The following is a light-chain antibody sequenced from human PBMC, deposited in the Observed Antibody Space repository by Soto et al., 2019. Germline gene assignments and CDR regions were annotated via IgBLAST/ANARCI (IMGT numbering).Light chain of an antibody. Sequence: DIVMTQSPGSLAVSLGERATIKCRSSQSVLYSSDNKNYLAWYQQKPGQPPKALIYWASTRKSGVPDRFSGSGSGTDFTLTISSLQAEYVAVYYCQQYFTTPWTFGQGTRVEIK. CDR2: WAS. V-gene: IGKV4-1*01. CDR1: QSVLYSSDNKNY. J-gene: IGKJ1*01. CDR3: QQYFTTPWT.